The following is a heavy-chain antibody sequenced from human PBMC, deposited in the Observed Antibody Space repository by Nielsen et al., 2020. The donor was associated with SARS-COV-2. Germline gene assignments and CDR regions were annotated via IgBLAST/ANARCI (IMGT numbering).Heavy chain of an antibody. CDR1: GFIFSGSA. CDR3: ARISPIPDSYYDAIDI. J-gene: IGHJ3*02. Sequence: GGSLRLSCAASGFIFSGSAMQWVRQASGKGLEWAGRIRSKGNNYATAYAASVKGRFTISRDDSKNTAYLQMNSLKIEDTGVYYCARISPIPDSYYDAIDIWGQGTMVTVSS. D-gene: IGHD1-14*01. CDR2: IRSKGNNYAT. V-gene: IGHV3-73*01.